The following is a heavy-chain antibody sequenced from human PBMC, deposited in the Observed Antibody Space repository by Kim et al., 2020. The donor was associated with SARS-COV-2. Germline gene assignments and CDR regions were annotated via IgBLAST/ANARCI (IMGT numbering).Heavy chain of an antibody. CDR2: ISSSSSYI. Sequence: GGSLRLSCAASGFTFSSYSMNWVRQAPGKGLEWVSSISSSSSYIYYADSVKGRFTISRDNAKNSLYLQMNSLRAEDTAVYYCARVSGPSLGLRYFDWLWEHYYYYGMDVWGQGTTVTVSS. V-gene: IGHV3-21*01. J-gene: IGHJ6*02. D-gene: IGHD3-9*01. CDR3: ARVSGPSLGLRYFDWLWEHYYYYGMDV. CDR1: GFTFSSYS.